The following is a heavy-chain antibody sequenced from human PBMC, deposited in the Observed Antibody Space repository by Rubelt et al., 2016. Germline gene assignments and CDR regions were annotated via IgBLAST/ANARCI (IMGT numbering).Heavy chain of an antibody. CDR3: ARGRRGNSSGWYSNWFDP. CDR2: INHSGST. V-gene: IGHV4-34*01. Sequence: QVQLQQWGAGLLKPSETLSLTCAVYGGSFSGYYWSWIRQPPGKGLEWIGEINHSGSTNYNPSPKVGVTISVDTAKNQCSLKLSSVTAADTAVYYCARGRRGNSSGWYSNWFDPWGQGTLVTVSS. J-gene: IGHJ5*02. D-gene: IGHD6-19*01. CDR1: GGSFSGYY.